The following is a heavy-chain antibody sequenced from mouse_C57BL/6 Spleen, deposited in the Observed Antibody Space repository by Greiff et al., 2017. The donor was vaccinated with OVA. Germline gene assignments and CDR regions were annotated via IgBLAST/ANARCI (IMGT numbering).Heavy chain of an antibody. CDR2: ISSGGSYT. J-gene: IGHJ3*01. Sequence: EVKLMESGGDLVKPGGSLKLSCAASGFTFSSYGMSWVRQTPDKRLEWVATISSGGSYTYYPASVKGRFPISRDNAKNTLYLQMRSLKSEDTAMYYCASRLGQAWFAYWGQGTLVTVSA. V-gene: IGHV5-6*02. CDR3: ASRLGQAWFAY. CDR1: GFTFSSYG. D-gene: IGHD3-3*01.